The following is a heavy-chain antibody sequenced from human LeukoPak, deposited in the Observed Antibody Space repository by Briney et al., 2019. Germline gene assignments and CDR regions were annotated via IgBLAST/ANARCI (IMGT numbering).Heavy chain of an antibody. CDR2: ISSSSSYI. J-gene: IGHJ4*02. CDR3: ARHPSGANWGLSDY. V-gene: IGHV3-21*01. D-gene: IGHD7-27*01. Sequence: PGGSLRLSCAASGFTFSSYSMNWVRQAPGKGLEWVSSISSSSSYIYYADSVKGRFTISRDNAKNSLYLQMNSLRAEDTAVYYCARHPSGANWGLSDYWGQGTLVTVSS. CDR1: GFTFSSYS.